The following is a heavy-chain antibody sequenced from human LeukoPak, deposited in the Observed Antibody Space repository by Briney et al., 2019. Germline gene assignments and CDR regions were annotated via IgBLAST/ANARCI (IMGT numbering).Heavy chain of an antibody. CDR1: GYTFTSYD. CDR2: MNPNSGNT. CDR3: ARAGYSSSWYDFGGYYYYYYMDV. D-gene: IGHD6-13*01. Sequence: GASVKVSCKASGYTFTSYDINWVRQATGQGLEWMGWMNPNSGNTGYAQKFQGRVTMTRNTSISTAYMELSSLRSEDKAVYYCARAGYSSSWYDFGGYYYYYYMDVWGKGTTVTVSS. J-gene: IGHJ6*03. V-gene: IGHV1-8*01.